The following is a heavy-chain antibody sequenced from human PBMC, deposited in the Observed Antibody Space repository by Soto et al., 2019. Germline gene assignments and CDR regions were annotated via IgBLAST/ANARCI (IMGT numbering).Heavy chain of an antibody. CDR1: GYTFTSYA. CDR2: INAGNGNT. D-gene: IGHD6-19*01. J-gene: IGHJ4*02. Sequence: QVQLVQSGAEEKKPGASVKVSCKASGYTFTSYAMHWVRQAPGQRLEWMGWINAGNGNTKYSQKFQGRVTITRDTYASTAYMELSGLRYEDTAVYYCVRVSGWHHLDYWGQGTLVTVSS. CDR3: VRVSGWHHLDY. V-gene: IGHV1-3*05.